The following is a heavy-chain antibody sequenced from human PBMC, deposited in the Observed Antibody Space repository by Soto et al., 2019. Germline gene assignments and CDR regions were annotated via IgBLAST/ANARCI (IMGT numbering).Heavy chain of an antibody. Sequence: EVQLVESGGGLVQPGGSLRLSCAASGFTFSSYSMNWVRQAPGKGLEWVSYISSSSSTIYYADSVKGRLTISRDNAKNALYRQMNSRGDGDTAVYYCARGGGCSGGSCYTGVGYWGRGTLVTVSS. CDR1: GFTFSSYS. D-gene: IGHD2-15*01. V-gene: IGHV3-48*02. CDR3: ARGGGCSGGSCYTGVGY. J-gene: IGHJ4*02. CDR2: ISSSSSTI.